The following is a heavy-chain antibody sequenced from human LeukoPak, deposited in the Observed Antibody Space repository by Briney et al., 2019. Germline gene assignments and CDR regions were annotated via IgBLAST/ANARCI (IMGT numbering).Heavy chain of an antibody. CDR3: ARDQGVVIYSSSWGIDY. CDR1: GYTFTGYY. V-gene: IGHV1-2*02. Sequence: GASVKVSCKASGYTFTGYYMHWVRQAPGQGLEWMGWINPNSGGTNYAQKFQGRVTMTRDTSISTAYMELSRLRSDDTAVYYCARDQGVVIYSSSWGIDYWGQGTLVTVSS. D-gene: IGHD6-13*01. J-gene: IGHJ4*02. CDR2: INPNSGGT.